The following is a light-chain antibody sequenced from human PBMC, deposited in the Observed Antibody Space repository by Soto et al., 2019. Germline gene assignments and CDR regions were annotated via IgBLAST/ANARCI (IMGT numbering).Light chain of an antibody. CDR1: QSISSW. CDR2: DAS. CDR3: LQHDNFTWT. V-gene: IGKV1-5*01. J-gene: IGKJ1*01. Sequence: DIQITQPPSTLSASVGDRVAINCRASQSISSWLAWYQQKPGKAPELLLYDASSVESGVPSRFSGSGSGTEFTLTISSLQPEDFETYYCLQHDNFTWTFGQGTKVDIK.